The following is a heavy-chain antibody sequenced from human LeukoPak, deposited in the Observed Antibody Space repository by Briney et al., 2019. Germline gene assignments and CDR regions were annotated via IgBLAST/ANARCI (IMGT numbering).Heavy chain of an antibody. CDR1: GYTFTSYG. CDR2: MNPNSGNT. Sequence: GASVKVSCKASGYTFTSYGISWVRQAPGQGLEWMGWMNPNSGNTGYAQKFQGRVTMTRNTSISTAYMELSSLRSEDTAVYYCAKRSGDCSGGTCYHVDYWGQGTLVTVSS. V-gene: IGHV1-8*02. D-gene: IGHD2-15*01. J-gene: IGHJ4*02. CDR3: AKRSGDCSGGTCYHVDY.